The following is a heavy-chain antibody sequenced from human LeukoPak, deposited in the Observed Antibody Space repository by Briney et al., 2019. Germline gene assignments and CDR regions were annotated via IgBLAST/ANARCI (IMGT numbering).Heavy chain of an antibody. V-gene: IGHV5-51*01. CDR1: GYMFTSYW. Sequence: GESLKISCECSGYMFTSYWIGWVRQMPGKGLEWMGVIYPGDSETRYSPSFQGQVTFSADKSISTAYLRWSSLEASDTAMYYCARTYYDSGGFYYVPFDYWCQGTLVTVSS. CDR2: IYPGDSET. D-gene: IGHD3-22*01. J-gene: IGHJ4*02. CDR3: ARTYYDSGGFYYVPFDY.